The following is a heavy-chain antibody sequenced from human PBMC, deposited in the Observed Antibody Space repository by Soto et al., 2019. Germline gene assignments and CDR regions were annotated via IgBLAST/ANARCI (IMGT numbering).Heavy chain of an antibody. J-gene: IGHJ4*02. D-gene: IGHD4-17*01. CDR3: ARDTDYVPYYFDY. CDR2: ITYDGSGK. V-gene: IGHV3-30-3*01. Sequence: GSLRLSCAASGFNFSYSAMHWVRQAPGKGLEWVAVITYDGSGKHYADSVKGRFTISRDNSKHTLHLQMNRLRAEDTAVYYCARDTDYVPYYFDYWGQGTLVTVSS. CDR1: GFNFSYSA.